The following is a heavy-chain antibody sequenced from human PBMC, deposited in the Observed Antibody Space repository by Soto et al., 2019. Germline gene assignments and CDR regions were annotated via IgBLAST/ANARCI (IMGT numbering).Heavy chain of an antibody. CDR1: GYTFTSYV. Sequence: QVQLVQSGAEVKRPGASVKVSCRASGYTFTSYVINWVRQAPGRGLEWMGWISGYNGDTNYAQSFQGRVTMTTDTSTSTVYIELRSLRTDDTAVYYCARAPAAPDYWGQGTLVTVSS. CDR2: ISGYNGDT. CDR3: ARAPAAPDY. V-gene: IGHV1-18*01. J-gene: IGHJ4*02. D-gene: IGHD2-2*01.